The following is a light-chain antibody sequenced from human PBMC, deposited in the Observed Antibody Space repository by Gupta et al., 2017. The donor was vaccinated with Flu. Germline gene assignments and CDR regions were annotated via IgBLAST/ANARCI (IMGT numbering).Light chain of an antibody. CDR2: GAS. CDR3: QQYHEWPPT. CDR1: QNVGFY. V-gene: IGKV3-15*01. Sequence: EIIMTQSPVPLSVSPGERATLSCGASQNVGFYLAWYQQAPGQAPRLLVYGASTRATGVPARFSGSGSATEFTLTISSLQAEDFAVYFCQQYHEWPPTCGPGTKVDIK. J-gene: IGKJ3*01.